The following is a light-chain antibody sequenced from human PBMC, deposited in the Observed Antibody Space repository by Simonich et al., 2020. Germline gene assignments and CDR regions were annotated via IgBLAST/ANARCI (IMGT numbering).Light chain of an antibody. CDR2: DVS. CDR1: SSAVGGYNY. CDR3: SSYTSSSTLV. J-gene: IGLJ3*02. Sequence: SALTQPASVSGSPGQSLTISCTGTSSAVGGYNYVSWYQQHPGKAPKLMIYDVSKRPSGVSNRSSGSKSGNTASLTISGLQAEDEADYYCSSYTSSSTLVFGGGTKLTVL. V-gene: IGLV2-14*01.